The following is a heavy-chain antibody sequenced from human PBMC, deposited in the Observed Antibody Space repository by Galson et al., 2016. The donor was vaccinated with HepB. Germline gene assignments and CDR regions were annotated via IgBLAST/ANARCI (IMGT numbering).Heavy chain of an antibody. V-gene: IGHV5-51*01. CDR1: GYSFPTHW. J-gene: IGHJ4*02. CDR3: ARLITRKPADY. CDR2: IYPGDSDT. D-gene: IGHD1-14*01. Sequence: QSGAEVKKPGESLKISCKGSGYSFPTHWIGWVRQMPGKGLEWMGIIYPGDSDTRYSPSFQGQVSISADKSLSTAYLPWSSLKASDTAMYYWARLITRKPADYWGQGALVTVSS.